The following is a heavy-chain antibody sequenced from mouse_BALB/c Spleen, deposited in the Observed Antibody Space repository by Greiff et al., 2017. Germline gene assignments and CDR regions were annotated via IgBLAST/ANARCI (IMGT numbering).Heavy chain of an antibody. CDR2: ISSGGSYT. J-gene: IGHJ4*01. CDR1: GFTFSSYG. Sequence: EVQLVESGGDLVKPGGSLKLSCAASGFTFSSYGMSWVRQTPDKRLEWVATISSGGSYTYYPDSVKGRFTISRDNAKNTLYLQMSSLKSEDTAMYYCARQGGTTTGYAMDYWGQGTSVTVSS. CDR3: ARQGGTTTGYAMDY. D-gene: IGHD2-14*01. V-gene: IGHV5-6*01.